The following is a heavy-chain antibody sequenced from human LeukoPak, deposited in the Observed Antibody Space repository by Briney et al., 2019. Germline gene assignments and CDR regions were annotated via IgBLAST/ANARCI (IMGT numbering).Heavy chain of an antibody. Sequence: GGSLRLSCEASGFTFSSYYMIWVGQAPGKGLEWVSVISVSGDWTYYADSVKGRFTISRDNSKNTLYLQMNSLRAEDTAVYYCANYRQSITAAGNSREFADYWGQGTLVTVSS. D-gene: IGHD6-13*01. CDR3: ANYRQSITAAGNSREFADY. CDR1: GFTFSSYY. V-gene: IGHV3-23*01. J-gene: IGHJ4*02. CDR2: ISVSGDWT.